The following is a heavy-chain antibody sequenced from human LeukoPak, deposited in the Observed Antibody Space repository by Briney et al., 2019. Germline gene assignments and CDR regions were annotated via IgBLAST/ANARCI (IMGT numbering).Heavy chain of an antibody. CDR2: IYYSGST. Sequence: SETLSLTCTVSGGSISSNSYYWGWIRQPPGKGLEWIGSIYYSGSTYYNPSLKSRVTISVDTSKNQFSLKLSSVTAADTAMYYCARMYYDILTGSKPFDYWGQGTLVTVSS. V-gene: IGHV4-39*07. J-gene: IGHJ4*02. CDR3: ARMYYDILTGSKPFDY. CDR1: GGSISSNSYY. D-gene: IGHD3-9*01.